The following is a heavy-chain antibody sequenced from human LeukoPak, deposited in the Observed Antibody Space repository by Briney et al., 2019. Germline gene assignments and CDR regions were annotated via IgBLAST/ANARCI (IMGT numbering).Heavy chain of an antibody. CDR1: GGSIGTYY. V-gene: IGHV4-59*01. D-gene: IGHD3-16*01. CDR2: PHYSGTT. Sequence: PSETLSLTCTVSGGSIGTYYWSWIRQAPGKGLEWIGYPHYSGTTNYNPSLKSRVTMSVDTSKNQFSLKLSSVTAADTAIYYCARVRGDFETDWGQGTLVTVSS. CDR3: ARVRGDFETD. J-gene: IGHJ1*01.